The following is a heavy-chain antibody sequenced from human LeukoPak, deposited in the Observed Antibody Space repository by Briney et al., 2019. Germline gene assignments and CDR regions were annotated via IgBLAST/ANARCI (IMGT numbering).Heavy chain of an antibody. CDR2: INPDSGNR. J-gene: IGHJ4*02. Sequence: ASVKVSCKASGYTFTSYDINWVRQAPGQGLEWMGWINPDSGNRGYAERFQGRVTMTRDSSIKTAYMELTGLTADDTAVYYCARGSVVLLDWGQGTLVTVSS. V-gene: IGHV1-8*01. CDR3: ARGSVVLLD. D-gene: IGHD2-15*01. CDR1: GYTFTSYD.